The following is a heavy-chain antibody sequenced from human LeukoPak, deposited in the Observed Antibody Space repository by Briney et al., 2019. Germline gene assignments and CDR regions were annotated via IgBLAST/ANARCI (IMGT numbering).Heavy chain of an antibody. CDR1: GFTFSRYW. CDR2: INSDGSST. CDR3: ARVPITLAGTKDAKYFQH. V-gene: IGHV3-74*01. Sequence: GGSLRLSCAASGFTFSRYWMHWVRHAPGKGVVWVSRINSDGSSTNYADSVKSRFTISRDNAKNTLYLQMNSLRAEDTAVYYCARVPITLAGTKDAKYFQHWGQGTLVTVSS. J-gene: IGHJ1*01. D-gene: IGHD6-19*01.